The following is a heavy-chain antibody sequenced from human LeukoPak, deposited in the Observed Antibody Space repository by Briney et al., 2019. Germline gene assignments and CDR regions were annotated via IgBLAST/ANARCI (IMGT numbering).Heavy chain of an antibody. D-gene: IGHD5-18*01. J-gene: IGHJ4*02. CDR3: ARLGYSNGYWYYDSSLFFDY. CDR2: IYYSGST. V-gene: IGHV4-39*01. CDR1: GGSISSSSYY. Sequence: SETLSLTCTVSGGSISSSSYYWGWIRQPPGKGLEWIGSIYYSGSTYYNPSLKSRVTISVDTSKNQFSLKLSSVTAADTAVYYCARLGYSNGYWYYDSSLFFDYWGQGTLVTVSS.